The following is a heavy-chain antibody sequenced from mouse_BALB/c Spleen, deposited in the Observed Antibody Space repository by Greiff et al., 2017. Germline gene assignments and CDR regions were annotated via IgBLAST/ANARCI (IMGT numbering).Heavy chain of an antibody. CDR3: ARKNYGSSYDWYFDV. D-gene: IGHD1-1*01. CDR2: ISYSGST. V-gene: IGHV3-2*02. J-gene: IGHJ1*01. Sequence: EVKLQESGPGLVKPSQSLSLTCTVTGYSITSDYAWNWIRQFPGNKLEWMGYISYSGSTSYNPSLKSRISITRDTSKNQFFLQLNSVTTEDTATYYCARKNYGSSYDWYFDVWGAGTTVTVSS. CDR1: GYSITSDYA.